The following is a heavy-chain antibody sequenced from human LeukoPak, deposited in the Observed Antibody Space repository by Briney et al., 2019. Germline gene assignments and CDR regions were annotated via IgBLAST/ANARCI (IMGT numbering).Heavy chain of an antibody. D-gene: IGHD3-3*01. Sequence: PGRSLRLSCAASGFTFSSYAMHWVRQAPGKGLEWVAVISYDGSNKYYADSVKGRFTISRDNSKNTLYLQMNSLRAEDTAVYYCARVITIFGVVRSPLYYYYGMDVWGQGATVTVSS. V-gene: IGHV3-30-3*01. CDR1: GFTFSSYA. CDR3: ARVITIFGVVRSPLYYYYGMDV. J-gene: IGHJ6*02. CDR2: ISYDGSNK.